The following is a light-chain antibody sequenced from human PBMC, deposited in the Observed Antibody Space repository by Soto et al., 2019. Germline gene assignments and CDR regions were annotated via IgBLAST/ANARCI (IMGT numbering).Light chain of an antibody. CDR3: SFYTSTYTFV. CDR2: EVY. J-gene: IGLJ1*01. V-gene: IGLV2-14*01. Sequence: QSALTQPASVSGSPGQSITISCTGTNSDVGGYDRVSWYQHHPGKAPKLLIFEVYNRPSGISDRFSGSKSGDTASLTISGLQAEDEADYYCSFYTSTYTFVFGTGTKVTVL. CDR1: NSDVGGYDR.